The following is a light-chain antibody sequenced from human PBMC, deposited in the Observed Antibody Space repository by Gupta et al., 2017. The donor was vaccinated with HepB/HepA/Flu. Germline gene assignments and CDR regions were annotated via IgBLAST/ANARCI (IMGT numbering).Light chain of an antibody. CDR3: CSYAGSPEV. J-gene: IGLJ2*01. CDR2: DVS. Sequence: QSALTQPRSVSGSPGQSVTISCTGTSSDVGGYNYVSWYHQHPGKAPKLMIYDVSKRPSGVPDRFAGSKSGNTASLTISGLQAEDEADYYCCSYAGSPEVFGGGTKLTVL. V-gene: IGLV2-11*01. CDR1: SSDVGGYNY.